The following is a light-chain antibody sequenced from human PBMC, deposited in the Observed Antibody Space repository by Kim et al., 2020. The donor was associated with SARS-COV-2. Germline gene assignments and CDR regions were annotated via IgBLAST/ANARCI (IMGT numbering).Light chain of an antibody. CDR3: SAWDSSLHGWV. CDR1: SNNVGYQG. Sequence: QAGLTQPPSVSKGLRQTATLTCTGNSNNVGYQGAHWLQQHQGHPPKLLFYRNNNRPSGISERFSASRSGNTASLTITGLQPEDEADYYCSAWDSSLHGWVFGGGTKVTVL. CDR2: RNN. J-gene: IGLJ3*02. V-gene: IGLV10-54*04.